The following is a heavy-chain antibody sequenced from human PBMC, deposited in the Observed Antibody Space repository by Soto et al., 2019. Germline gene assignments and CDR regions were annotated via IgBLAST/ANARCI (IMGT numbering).Heavy chain of an antibody. CDR1: GFTFDDYG. J-gene: IGHJ4*02. Sequence: PGGSLRLSCAASGFTFDDYGVSWVRQAPGKGLGWVSGINWNGGSTGYADSVKGRFTISRDNAKNSLYLQMNSLRAEDTALYYCARVRGSSWFPRGYFFDYWGQGTLVTVSS. CDR3: ARVRGSSWFPRGYFFDY. D-gene: IGHD6-13*01. CDR2: INWNGGST. V-gene: IGHV3-20*04.